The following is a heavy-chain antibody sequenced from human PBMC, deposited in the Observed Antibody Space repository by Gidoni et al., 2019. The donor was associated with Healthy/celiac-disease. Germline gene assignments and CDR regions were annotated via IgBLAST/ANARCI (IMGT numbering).Heavy chain of an antibody. Sequence: QVQLVQSGAEVKKPGASVTVSCKASGYTFTSYDINWVRQATGQGLEWMGWMNPNSGNTGYAQKFQGRGTMTRNTSISTAYMELSSLRSEDTAVYYCARASGQANYFDYWGQGTLVTVSS. CDR1: GYTFTSYD. V-gene: IGHV1-8*01. CDR2: MNPNSGNT. CDR3: ARASGQANYFDY. D-gene: IGHD3-10*01. J-gene: IGHJ4*02.